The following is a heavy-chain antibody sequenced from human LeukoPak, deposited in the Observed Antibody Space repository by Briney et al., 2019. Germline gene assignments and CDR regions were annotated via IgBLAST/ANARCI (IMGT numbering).Heavy chain of an antibody. J-gene: IGHJ4*02. V-gene: IGHV1-2*02. D-gene: IGHD3-3*01. CDR2: INPNSGGT. Sequence: ASVKVSCKASGYTFTGYYMHWVRQAPGQGLEWMGWINPNSGGTNYAQKFQGRVTMTRDTSISTAYMELSRQRSDDTAVYYCAITARITIFGVVTAPLDYWGQGTLVTVSS. CDR3: AITARITIFGVVTAPLDY. CDR1: GYTFTGYY.